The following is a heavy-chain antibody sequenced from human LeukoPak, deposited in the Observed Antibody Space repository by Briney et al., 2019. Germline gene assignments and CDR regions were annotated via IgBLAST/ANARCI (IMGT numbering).Heavy chain of an antibody. V-gene: IGHV3-23*01. D-gene: IGHD3-22*01. J-gene: IGHJ4*02. CDR3: ASPLNLYYYDSSGYPNPIDY. CDR2: ISGSGGST. Sequence: PGGSLRLSCAASGFTFSSYAMSWVRQAPGKGLEWVSAISGSGGSTYYADSVKGRFTISRDNAKNSLYLQMNSLRAEDTAVYYCASPLNLYYYDSSGYPNPIDYWGQGTLVTVSS. CDR1: GFTFSSYA.